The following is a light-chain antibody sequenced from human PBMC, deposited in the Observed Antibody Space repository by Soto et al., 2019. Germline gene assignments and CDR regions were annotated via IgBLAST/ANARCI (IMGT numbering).Light chain of an antibody. J-gene: IGKJ1*01. V-gene: IGKV3-20*01. CDR3: QHYDSSLWT. CDR2: VAS. CDR1: QSISSSS. Sequence: EIVLTQSPGTLSLSPGERATLSGRASQSISSSSLAWYQQRPGQAPRLLIYVASSRATGIPDRFSGSGSGTDFTLTISRLEPEDFAVYYCQHYDSSLWTFGQGTKVDIK.